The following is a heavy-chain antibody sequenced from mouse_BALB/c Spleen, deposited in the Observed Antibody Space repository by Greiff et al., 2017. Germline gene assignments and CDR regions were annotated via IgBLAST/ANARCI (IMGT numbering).Heavy chain of an antibody. J-gene: IGHJ2*01. CDR2: IYPGSGST. CDR3: TRWDDY. D-gene: IGHD4-1*01. V-gene: IGHV1S22*01. CDR1: GYTFTSYW. Sequence: LQQPGSELVRPGASVKLSCKASGYTFTSYWMHWAKQRPGQGLEWIGNIYPGSGSTNYDEKFKSKATLTVDTSSSTAYMQLSSLTSEDSAVYYCTRWDDYWGQGTTLTVSS.